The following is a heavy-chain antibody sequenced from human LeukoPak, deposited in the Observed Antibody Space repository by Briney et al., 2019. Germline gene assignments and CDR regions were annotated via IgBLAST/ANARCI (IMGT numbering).Heavy chain of an antibody. J-gene: IGHJ4*02. CDR3: ARDQYDTWSRRGNFDS. CDR1: GFSFGRYW. V-gene: IGHV3-7*03. D-gene: IGHD3/OR15-3a*01. CDR2: IKLDGSEK. Sequence: GGSLRLSCVASGFSFGRYWMSWVRQAPGKGLEWVANIKLDGSEKNYVDSVKGRFTISRDNTKNSLYLQMNSLRAEDTAVFYCARDQYDTWSRRGNFDSWGQGTLVIVSS.